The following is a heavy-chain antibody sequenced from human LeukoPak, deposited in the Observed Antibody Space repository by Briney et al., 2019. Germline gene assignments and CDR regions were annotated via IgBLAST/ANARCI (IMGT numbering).Heavy chain of an antibody. V-gene: IGHV1-58*01. J-gene: IGHJ3*02. Sequence: SVKVSCKASGFTFTSSAVQWVRQARGQRLEWIGWIVVGSGNTNYAQKFQERVTITRAMSTSTAYMELSSLRSEDTAVYYCAAVATSPMAFDIWGQGTMVTVSS. CDR3: AAVATSPMAFDI. CDR1: GFTFTSSA. D-gene: IGHD5-12*01. CDR2: IVVGSGNT.